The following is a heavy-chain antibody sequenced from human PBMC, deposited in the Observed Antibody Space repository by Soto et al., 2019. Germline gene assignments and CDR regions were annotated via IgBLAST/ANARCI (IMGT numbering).Heavy chain of an antibody. CDR2: IYHGGNS. V-gene: IGHV4-30-2*01. J-gene: IGHJ5*02. Sequence: QLQLQESGSGLVKPSQTLSLTCAVSGGSMNSGGYSWSWIRQPPGKGLEWIGYIYHGGNSYYNPSLKSRVIISVDRSKNQFSLRLNSVTAADTAVYYCARAMVRGPFNWFDPWGLGTLVTVSS. CDR1: GGSMNSGGYS. D-gene: IGHD3-10*01. CDR3: ARAMVRGPFNWFDP.